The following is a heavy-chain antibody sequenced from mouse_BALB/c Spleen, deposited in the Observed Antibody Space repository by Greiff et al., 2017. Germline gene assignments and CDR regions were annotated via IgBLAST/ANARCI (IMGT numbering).Heavy chain of an antibody. CDR2: ISSGGST. CDR3: ASPYRYDPYYFDY. CDR1: GFTFSSYA. V-gene: IGHV5-6-5*01. J-gene: IGHJ2*01. Sequence: VMLVESGGGLVKPGGSLKLSCAASGFTFSSYAMSWVRQTPEKRLEWVASISSGGSTYYPDSVKGRFTISRDNARNILYLQMSSLRSEDTAMYYCASPYRYDPYYFDYWGQGTTLTVSS. D-gene: IGHD2-14*01.